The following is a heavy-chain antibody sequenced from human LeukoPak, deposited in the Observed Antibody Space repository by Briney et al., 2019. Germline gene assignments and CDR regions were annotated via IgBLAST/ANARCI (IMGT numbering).Heavy chain of an antibody. V-gene: IGHV3-23*01. CDR1: GFTFSSYA. D-gene: IGHD4-17*01. Sequence: GGSLRLSCAASGFTFSSYALIWVRQAPGKGLEWVSGISGSGGSTHYADSVKGRFTISRDNSKNTLYLQMNSLRAEDTAVYYCAKEAYGDERRDWYFDLWGRGTLVTVSS. CDR2: ISGSGGST. CDR3: AKEAYGDERRDWYFDL. J-gene: IGHJ2*01.